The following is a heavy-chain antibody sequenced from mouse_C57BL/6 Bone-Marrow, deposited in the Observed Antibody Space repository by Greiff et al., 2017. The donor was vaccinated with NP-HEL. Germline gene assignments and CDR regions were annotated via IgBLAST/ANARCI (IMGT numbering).Heavy chain of an antibody. D-gene: IGHD2-3*01. Sequence: EVKLMESGGGLVKPGGSLKLSCAASGFTFSSYAMSWVRQTPEKRLEWVATISDGGSYTYYPANVQGRFTISRDNAKNNLYLQMSHLKSEDTAMYYCARDRDDGYYLDYWGQGTTLTVSS. J-gene: IGHJ2*01. CDR1: GFTFSSYA. V-gene: IGHV5-4*01. CDR2: ISDGGSYT. CDR3: ARDRDDGYYLDY.